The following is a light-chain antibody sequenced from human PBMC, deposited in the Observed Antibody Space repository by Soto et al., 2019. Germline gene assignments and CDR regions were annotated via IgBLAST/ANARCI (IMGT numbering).Light chain of an antibody. V-gene: IGKV1-5*03. CDR1: QSISSW. CDR2: KTS. Sequence: DIQMTQSPSTLSASVGDRVTITCRASQSISSWLAWYQQKPGKAPKLLIYKTSSLESGVPSRFSGSGSGTEFTLTISSLQPDDFATYYCQQYDTYPYTFGQGTKLEIK. J-gene: IGKJ2*01. CDR3: QQYDTYPYT.